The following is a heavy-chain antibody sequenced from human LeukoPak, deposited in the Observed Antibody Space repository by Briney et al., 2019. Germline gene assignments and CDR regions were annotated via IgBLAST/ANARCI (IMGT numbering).Heavy chain of an antibody. CDR3: ARSRSGYSYDHAAFEI. D-gene: IGHD5-18*01. Sequence: SETLSLTCTVSGGSISSYYWSWIRQPPGKGLEWIGYIYYSGSTNYNPSLKSRVTISVDTSRNQFSLKLSSVTAADTAVHYCARSRSGYSYDHAAFEIWGQGTLVTVSS. J-gene: IGHJ3*02. CDR2: IYYSGST. V-gene: IGHV4-59*01. CDR1: GGSISSYY.